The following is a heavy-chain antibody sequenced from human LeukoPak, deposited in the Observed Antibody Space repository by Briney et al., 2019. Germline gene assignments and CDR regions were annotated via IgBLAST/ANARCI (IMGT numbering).Heavy chain of an antibody. CDR2: IIHSGST. Sequence: PSETLSLTCAVYGGSFSGYYWSWIRQPPGKGLEWIGEIIHSGSTNYNPSLKSRVTISVDTSKNQFSLKLSSVTAADTAVYYCARNDVLTEYWGQGTLVTASS. D-gene: IGHD3-9*01. CDR1: GGSFSGYY. V-gene: IGHV4-34*12. J-gene: IGHJ4*02. CDR3: ARNDVLTEY.